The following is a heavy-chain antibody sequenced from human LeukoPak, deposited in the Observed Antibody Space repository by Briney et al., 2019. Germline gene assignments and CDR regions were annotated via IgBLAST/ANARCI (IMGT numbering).Heavy chain of an antibody. D-gene: IGHD2-15*01. CDR2: IYTSGST. J-gene: IGHJ6*02. CDR3: ARDAGLATAGAYYYYYGMDV. CDR1: GGSISSYY. V-gene: IGHV4-4*07. Sequence: SETLSLTCTVSGGSISSYYWSWIRQPAGKGLEWNGRIYTSGSTNYNPSLKSRVTMSVDTSKNQFSLKLSSVTAADTAVYYCARDAGLATAGAYYYYYGMDVSGQGTTVTVSS.